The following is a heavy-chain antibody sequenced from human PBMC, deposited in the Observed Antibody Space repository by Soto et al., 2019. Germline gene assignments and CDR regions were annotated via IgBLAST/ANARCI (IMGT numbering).Heavy chain of an antibody. CDR2: LSGSGGST. J-gene: IGHJ4*02. V-gene: IGHV3-23*01. CDR1: GFTFSSYA. D-gene: IGHD3-22*01. CDR3: AKVNYYDSSGKYYFDF. Sequence: GGSLRLSCAASGFTFSSYAMSWVRQAPGKGLELVSALSGSGGSTYYADSVKGRFTISRDNSKNTLYLQMNGLRAEDTAVYYCAKVNYYDSSGKYYFDFWGQGTLVTVSS.